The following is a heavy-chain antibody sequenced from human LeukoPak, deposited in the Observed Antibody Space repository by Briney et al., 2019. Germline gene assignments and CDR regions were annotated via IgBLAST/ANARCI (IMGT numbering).Heavy chain of an antibody. D-gene: IGHD6-19*01. CDR1: GFTVSSTY. J-gene: IGHJ4*02. Sequence: QPGGSLTLSCAASGFTVSSTYMSWVRQAPGKGLEWVSAISGSGGSTYYADSVKGRFTISRDNSKNTLYLQMNSLRAEDTAVYYCAKDIQPMFFSTRIAVAGAKFDYWGQGTLVTVSS. V-gene: IGHV3-23*01. CDR3: AKDIQPMFFSTRIAVAGAKFDY. CDR2: ISGSGGST.